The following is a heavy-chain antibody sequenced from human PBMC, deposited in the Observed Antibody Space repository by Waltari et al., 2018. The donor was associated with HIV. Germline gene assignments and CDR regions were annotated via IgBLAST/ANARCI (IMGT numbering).Heavy chain of an antibody. Sequence: VQVTESGGGLVTPGQSLPLSCVVSGLTFNTFTMKWVASIGASGLHLYYRDSVKVRFTVSRDNSKKSVFLQMNDLGGDDTAVYFCATDRTPLTTGDFDAWGRGTLVTVSS. CDR2: SGLHL. D-gene: IGHD3-16*01. CDR1: GLTFNTFT. V-gene: IGHV3-21*02. CDR3: ATDRTPLTTGDFDA. J-gene: IGHJ5*02.